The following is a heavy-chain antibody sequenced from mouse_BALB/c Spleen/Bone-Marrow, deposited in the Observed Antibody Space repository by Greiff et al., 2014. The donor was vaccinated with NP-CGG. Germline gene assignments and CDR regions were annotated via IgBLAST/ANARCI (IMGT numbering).Heavy chain of an antibody. CDR1: GYTFPSYW. CDR2: INPSTGYT. D-gene: IGHD2-1*01. V-gene: IGHV1-7*01. CDR3: VRGDYGKY. J-gene: IGHJ2*01. Sequence: VQLQQSGAELAKPGASVKMSCKASGYTFPSYWMHWVKQRPGQGLEWIGYINPSTGYTDYNQKFKDKATLTADKSSSTAYMEMSSLTSEDSAIYYYVRGDYGKYWGQGTTLTVSS.